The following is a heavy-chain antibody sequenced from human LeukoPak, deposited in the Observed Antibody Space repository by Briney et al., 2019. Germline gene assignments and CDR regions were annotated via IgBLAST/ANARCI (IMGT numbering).Heavy chain of an antibody. Sequence: PGGSLRLSCVASGFTFSSDFMHWIRQAPGEGLMWVSQISGDETYTNYADSVKGRFTISRDNAKNTLYLQMNSLRAEDTAVYYCARGVEDSSGYYTFDYWGQGTLVTVSS. CDR2: ISGDETYT. D-gene: IGHD3-22*01. CDR1: GFTFSSDF. V-gene: IGHV3-74*01. J-gene: IGHJ4*02. CDR3: ARGVEDSSGYYTFDY.